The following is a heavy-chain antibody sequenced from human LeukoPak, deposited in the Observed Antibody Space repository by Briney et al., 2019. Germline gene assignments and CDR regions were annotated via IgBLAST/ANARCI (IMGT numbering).Heavy chain of an antibody. CDR2: ISSDGTTT. Sequence: GGSLRLSCGVSGFTFSDDWMHWVRQAPGKGLVWVSRISSDGTTTNYADSVKGRFTISRDNAKNTLYLQMDSLRAEDTAVYYCAGRWSFDYWGQGTLVTVSS. J-gene: IGHJ4*02. CDR3: AGRWSFDY. D-gene: IGHD2-15*01. CDR1: GFTFSDDW. V-gene: IGHV3-74*01.